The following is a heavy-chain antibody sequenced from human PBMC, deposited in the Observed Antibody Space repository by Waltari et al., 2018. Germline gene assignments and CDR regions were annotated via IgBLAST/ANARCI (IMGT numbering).Heavy chain of an antibody. V-gene: IGHV3-23*01. Sequence: EVQLLESGGGLVQPGGSLRLSCAASGFTFSTYALSWVRQAPGKGLQWVSAISESGENTFYAHSVKGRFTISRDNSKNTLYLQMNRLRAEDTAIFYCARRGGSAYFGAFDLWGQGTLVTVSS. J-gene: IGHJ3*01. CDR3: ARRGGSAYFGAFDL. CDR1: GFTFSTYA. D-gene: IGHD3-22*01. CDR2: ISESGENT.